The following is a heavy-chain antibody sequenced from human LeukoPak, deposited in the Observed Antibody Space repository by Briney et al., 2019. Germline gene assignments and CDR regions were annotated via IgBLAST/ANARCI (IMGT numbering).Heavy chain of an antibody. CDR2: IGPTGTDR. D-gene: IGHD1-14*01. V-gene: IGHV3-21*01. J-gene: IGHJ4*02. CDR1: GFTFSSCG. CDR3: ATETIGRHYDY. Sequence: KTGGSLRLSCAASGFTFSSCGFNSVRQAPGKGLGWVSSIGPTGTDRYYADSVRGRFTISRDNAKNSMYLQMDSLRDEDTAVYYCATETIGRHYDYWGQGTLLTVSS.